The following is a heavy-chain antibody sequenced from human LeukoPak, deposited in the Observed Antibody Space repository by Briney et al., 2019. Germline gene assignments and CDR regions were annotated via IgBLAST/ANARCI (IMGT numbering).Heavy chain of an antibody. CDR2: ISWDGGST. V-gene: IGHV3-43D*03. CDR3: AKATPRRGLWFGGSSIFDY. D-gene: IGHD3-10*01. J-gene: IGHJ4*02. Sequence: PGGSLRLSCAASGFTFDDYAMHWVRQAPGKGLEWVSLISWDGGSTYYADSVKGRFTISRDNSKNTLYLQMNSLRAEDTAVYYCAKATPRRGLWFGGSSIFDYWGQGTLVTVSS. CDR1: GFTFDDYA.